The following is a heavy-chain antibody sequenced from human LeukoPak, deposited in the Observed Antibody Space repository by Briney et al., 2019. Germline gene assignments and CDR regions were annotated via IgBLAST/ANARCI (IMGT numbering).Heavy chain of an antibody. V-gene: IGHV1-46*01. D-gene: IGHD3-22*01. J-gene: IGHJ5*02. CDR2: INLSGGST. CDR3: ARAPLHYYDSSGYSRYNWFDP. Sequence: ASVKVSCKASGYTFTSYYMHWVRQAPGQGLEWMGIINLSGGSTSYAQKFQGRVTMTRDTSTSTVYMELSSLRSEDTAVYYCARAPLHYYDSSGYSRYNWFDPWGQGTLVTVSS. CDR1: GYTFTSYY.